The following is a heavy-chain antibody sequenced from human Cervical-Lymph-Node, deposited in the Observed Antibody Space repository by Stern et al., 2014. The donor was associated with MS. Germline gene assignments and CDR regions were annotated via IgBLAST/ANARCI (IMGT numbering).Heavy chain of an antibody. J-gene: IGHJ4*02. CDR3: AAWLQAHFDQ. D-gene: IGHD5-24*01. V-gene: IGHV3-23*04. CDR1: GFIFSSCA. Sequence: VQLVESGANLVQPRGSLRLSCAASGFIFSSCAMGWVRQAPGQGLECVSTSGLTGSKTHYADYVKGRFAISRDDSKDALYLQIYNRRPEDAASYYCAAWLQAHFDQWGQGTPVTVSS. CDR2: SGLTGSKT.